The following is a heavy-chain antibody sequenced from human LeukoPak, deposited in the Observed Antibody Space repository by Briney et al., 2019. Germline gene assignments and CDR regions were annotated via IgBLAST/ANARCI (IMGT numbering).Heavy chain of an antibody. J-gene: IGHJ4*02. CDR1: GFTFSGYA. D-gene: IGHD5-18*01. Sequence: PGGSLRLSCSASGFTFSGYAMHWVRQAPGKGLEYVSTISGDGGSTYYAGSLKGRFIISRDNSKNTLYLQMSSLRDEDTAVYYCVKDFRYNYGLGAFDYWGQGTLVTVSS. V-gene: IGHV3-64D*09. CDR3: VKDFRYNYGLGAFDY. CDR2: ISGDGGST.